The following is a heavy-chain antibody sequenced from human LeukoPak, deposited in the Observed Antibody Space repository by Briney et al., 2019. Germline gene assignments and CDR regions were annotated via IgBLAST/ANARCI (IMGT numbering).Heavy chain of an antibody. J-gene: IGHJ3*02. V-gene: IGHV3-53*01. D-gene: IGHD6-13*01. CDR2: IYGDGRT. CDR1: GFSVSNNY. CDR3: AKDPWSSSSWHYAFDI. Sequence: HPGGSLRLSCVVSGFSVSNNYIIWVRQAPGNGLERVSVIYGDGRTSHSASVRGRFTISRDNSKNTLYMQMSSLRAEDTAIYYCAKDPWSSSSWHYAFDIWGQGTMVTVSS.